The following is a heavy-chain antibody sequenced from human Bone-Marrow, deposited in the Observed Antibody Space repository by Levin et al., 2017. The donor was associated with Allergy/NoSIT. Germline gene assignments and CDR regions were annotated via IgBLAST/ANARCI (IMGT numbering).Heavy chain of an antibody. J-gene: IGHJ4*02. CDR2: INPDSGAT. D-gene: IGHD3-3*01. CDR3: AGLHRLGYYDTSGFS. V-gene: IGHV1-2*02. CDR1: GYRFTAYK. Sequence: GESLKISCQTSGYRFTAYKIHWVRQAPGQGLEWMGWINPDSGATNYAQKFEGRVTMTGDTSSSTAYMDLSSLTPEDTAVYFCAGLHRLGYYDTSGFSWGQGTLVTVSS.